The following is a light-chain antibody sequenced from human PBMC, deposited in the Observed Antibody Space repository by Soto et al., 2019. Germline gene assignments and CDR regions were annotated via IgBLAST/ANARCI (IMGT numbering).Light chain of an antibody. J-gene: IGKJ4*01. CDR3: QQRSNWPST. V-gene: IGKV3-11*01. Sequence: EIVLTQSPATLSLSPGDRATLSCRASQSVSSYLAWYQQKPGQAPRLLLYDASNMATGIPARFSGSGSGTDFTLTITTLEPEDFAVYYCQQRSNWPSTFGGGTKVEIK. CDR2: DAS. CDR1: QSVSSY.